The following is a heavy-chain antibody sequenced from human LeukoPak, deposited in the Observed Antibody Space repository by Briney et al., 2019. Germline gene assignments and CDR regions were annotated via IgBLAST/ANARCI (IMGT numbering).Heavy chain of an antibody. CDR1: GFTFSSYT. CDR2: ISSTRSHI. CDR3: ARGRQPAAIVYYYYMDV. V-gene: IGHV3-21*04. Sequence: TGGSLRLSCAASGFTFSSYTMNWVRQAPGKGLQWVSSISSTRSHIYYADSVRGRFTISRDNAENSLYLQMDSLRSEDTAVYYCARGRQPAAIVYYYYMDVWGKGTTVTVSS. D-gene: IGHD2-2*01. J-gene: IGHJ6*03.